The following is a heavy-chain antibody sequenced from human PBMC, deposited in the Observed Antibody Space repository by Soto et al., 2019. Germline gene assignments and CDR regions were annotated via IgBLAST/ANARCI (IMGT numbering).Heavy chain of an antibody. CDR3: ARELSFGESDNWFDP. CDR1: GGTFSSFT. V-gene: IGHV1-69*08. D-gene: IGHD3-10*01. CDR2: IIPILGIA. J-gene: IGHJ5*02. Sequence: QVQLVQSGAEVKKPGSSVKVSCKASGGTFSSFTISWVRQAPGQGLEWMGRIIPILGIANYAQKFQGRVTIXXDXSXNTAYMELSSLRSEDTAVYYCARELSFGESDNWFDPWGQGTLVTVSS.